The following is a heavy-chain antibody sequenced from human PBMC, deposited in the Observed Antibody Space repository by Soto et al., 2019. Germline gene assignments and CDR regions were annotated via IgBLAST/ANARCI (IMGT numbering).Heavy chain of an antibody. D-gene: IGHD3-3*01. V-gene: IGHV4-39*02. Sequence: SETLSLTCTVSGGSISSSSYYCGWIRQPPGKGLEWIGSIYYSGSTYYNPSLKSRVTISVDTSKNQFSLKLSSVTAADTAVYYCAREEWLLSYYYYGMDVWGQGTTVTVSS. CDR1: GGSISSSSYY. CDR2: IYYSGST. CDR3: AREEWLLSYYYYGMDV. J-gene: IGHJ6*02.